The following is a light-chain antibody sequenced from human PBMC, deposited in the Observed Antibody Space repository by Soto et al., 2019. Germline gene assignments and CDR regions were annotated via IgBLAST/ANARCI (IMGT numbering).Light chain of an antibody. V-gene: IGLV2-14*01. CDR3: SSYTSSSTLGV. CDR1: SSDVGGYNY. Sequence: SVLTQPASVSGSPGQSITISCTGTSSDVGGYNYVSWYQQHPGKAPKLMIYAVSNRPSGVSNRFSGSKSGNTASLTISGLQTEDEADYYCSSYTSSSTLGVFGTGTKVTVL. CDR2: AVS. J-gene: IGLJ1*01.